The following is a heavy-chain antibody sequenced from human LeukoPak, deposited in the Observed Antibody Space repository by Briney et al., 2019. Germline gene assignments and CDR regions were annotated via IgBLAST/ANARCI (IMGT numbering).Heavy chain of an antibody. CDR2: IWYDGSNK. V-gene: IGHV3-33*01. CDR3: ARDSAQYYYDSSGYLDY. J-gene: IGHJ4*02. CDR1: GFTFSSYG. D-gene: IGHD3-22*01. Sequence: PGGSLRLSCAASGFTFSSYGMHWVRQAPGKGLEWVAVIWYDGSNKYYADSVKGRFTISRDNSKNTLYLQMNSVRAEDTAVYYCARDSAQYYYDSSGYLDYWGQGTLVTVSS.